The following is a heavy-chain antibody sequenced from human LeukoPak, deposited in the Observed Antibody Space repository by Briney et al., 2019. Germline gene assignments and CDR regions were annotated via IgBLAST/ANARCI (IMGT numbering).Heavy chain of an antibody. D-gene: IGHD1-26*01. V-gene: IGHV1-69*13. CDR2: IIPIFGTA. J-gene: IGHJ1*01. CDR1: GGTFSSYA. Sequence: GASVKVSCKASGGTFSSYAISWVRQAPGQGLEWMGGIIPIFGTANYAQKFQGRVTITADESTSTAYMELSSLRSEDTAVYYCARVPYSGSTYRAEYFQHWGQGTLVTVSS. CDR3: ARVPYSGSTYRAEYFQH.